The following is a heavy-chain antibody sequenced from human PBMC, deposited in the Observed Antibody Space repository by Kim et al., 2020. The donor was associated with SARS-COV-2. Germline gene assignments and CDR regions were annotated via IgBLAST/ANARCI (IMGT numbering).Heavy chain of an antibody. D-gene: IGHD3-3*01. J-gene: IGHJ4*02. CDR3: ARDTARITIFGVGPYFDY. CDR2: IIPIFGTA. V-gene: IGHV1-69*13. Sequence: SVKVSCKASGGTFSSYAISWVRQAPGQGLEWMGGIIPIFGTANYAQKFQGRVTITADESTSTAYMELSSLRSEDTAVYYCARDTARITIFGVGPYFDYWGQGTLVTVSS. CDR1: GGTFSSYA.